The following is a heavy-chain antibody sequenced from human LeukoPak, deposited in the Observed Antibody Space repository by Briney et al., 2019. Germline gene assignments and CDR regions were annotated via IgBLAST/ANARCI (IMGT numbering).Heavy chain of an antibody. D-gene: IGHD4-17*01. CDR3: ARPRIEYGDYAFDY. CDR2: INWNGGST. J-gene: IGHJ4*02. Sequence: GGSLRLSCAASGFTFDDYAMHWVRQAPGKGLEWGSGINWNGGSTGYADSVKGRFTISRDNAKNSLYLQMNSLRAEDTALYYCARPRIEYGDYAFDYWVQGTLVTVSS. CDR1: GFTFDDYA. V-gene: IGHV3-20*04.